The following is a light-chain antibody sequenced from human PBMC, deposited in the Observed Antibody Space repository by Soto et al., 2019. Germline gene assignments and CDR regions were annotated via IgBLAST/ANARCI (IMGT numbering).Light chain of an antibody. CDR3: QQSYSCWWT. Sequence: DIQMTQSPSPLSASVGDRVTITCRANQSISNHLNWYQQKPGKAPNLLIYAASSLQSGDPSRFSASGSGTDFTLTIRSLQREDFGSYYCQQSYSCWWTFGLGTKVEIK. CDR2: AAS. V-gene: IGKV1-39*01. CDR1: QSISNH. J-gene: IGKJ1*01.